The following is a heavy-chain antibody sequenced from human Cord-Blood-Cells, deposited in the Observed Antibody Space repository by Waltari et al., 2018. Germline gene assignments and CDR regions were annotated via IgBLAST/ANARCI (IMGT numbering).Heavy chain of an antibody. CDR2: INPNSGGT. CDR1: GYTFTGYY. Sequence: QVQLVQSGAEVKKPGASVKVSCKASGYTFTGYYMHWVRQAPGHGLGWMGWINPNSGGTNYAQKFQGWVTMTRDTSISTAYMELSRLRSDDTAVYYCARGSLLWGTSRQTNWFDPWGQGTLVTVSS. V-gene: IGHV1-2*04. J-gene: IGHJ5*02. CDR3: ARGSLLWGTSRQTNWFDP. D-gene: IGHD2-2*01.